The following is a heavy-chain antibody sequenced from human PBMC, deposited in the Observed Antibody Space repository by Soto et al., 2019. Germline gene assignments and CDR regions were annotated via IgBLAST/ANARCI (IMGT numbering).Heavy chain of an antibody. J-gene: IGHJ5*02. CDR3: ARDLLNYDFGASNWFDP. CDR1: GYTFTSYG. V-gene: IGHV1-18*01. Sequence: ASVKVSCKASGYTFTSYGISWVRQAPGQGLEWMGWISAYNGNTNYAQELQGRVTMTTDTSTSTAYMELRSLRSDDTAVYYCARDLLNYDFGASNWFDPWGQGTLVTVSS. D-gene: IGHD3-3*01. CDR2: ISAYNGNT.